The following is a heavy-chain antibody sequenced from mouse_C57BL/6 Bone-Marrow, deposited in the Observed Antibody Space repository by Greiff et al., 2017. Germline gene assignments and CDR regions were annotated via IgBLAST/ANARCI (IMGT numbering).Heavy chain of an antibody. Sequence: QVQLQQPGAELVKPGASVKLSCKASGYTFTSYWMQWVKQRPGQGLEWIGEIDPSDSSTNYNQKFKGKATLTVDPSSSTAYMKRSSLTSEDSAVYYCAREWIYYDSYDYWGQGTTLTVSS. CDR2: IDPSDSST. V-gene: IGHV1-50*01. J-gene: IGHJ2*01. CDR3: AREWIYYDSYDY. D-gene: IGHD2-4*01. CDR1: GYTFTSYW.